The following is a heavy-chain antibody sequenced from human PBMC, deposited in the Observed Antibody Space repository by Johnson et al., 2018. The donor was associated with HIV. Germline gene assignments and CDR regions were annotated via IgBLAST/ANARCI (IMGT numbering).Heavy chain of an antibody. CDR1: GFTFSSYA. J-gene: IGHJ3*01. V-gene: IGHV3-9*01. CDR2: ISWNSDNI. D-gene: IGHD1-1*01. CDR3: AKGSTLWNPRLGDAFDF. Sequence: VQLVESGGGLVQPGGSLRLSCAASGFTFSSYAMSWVRQAPGKGLEWVSGISWNSDNIAYGDSVKGRFTISSDNVKNSLYLQMNRLTAEDTALYYCAKGSTLWNPRLGDAFDFWGQGTLVTVSS.